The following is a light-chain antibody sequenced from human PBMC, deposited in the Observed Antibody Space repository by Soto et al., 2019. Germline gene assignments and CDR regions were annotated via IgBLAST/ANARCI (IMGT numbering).Light chain of an antibody. J-gene: IGLJ1*01. V-gene: IGLV7-46*01. CDR2: DTT. CDR1: TGAVTNGHY. Sequence: QAVVXQEXSLTVSPGGTVTLXCGSSTGAVTNGHYPYWFQQKPGQAPRTLIYDTTNRHSWTPARFSGSLLGGKAALTLSGXXXXXXXXYYCLLSYNGPYVFGTGTKLTVL. CDR3: LLSYNGPYV.